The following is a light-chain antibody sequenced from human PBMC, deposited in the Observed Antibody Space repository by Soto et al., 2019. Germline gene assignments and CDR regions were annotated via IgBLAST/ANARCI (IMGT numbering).Light chain of an antibody. CDR1: DSNIGADYG. CDR2: GDS. CDR3: QSYDRSLSAYV. V-gene: IGLV1-40*01. J-gene: IGLJ1*01. Sequence: QAVVTQPPSVSGAPGQRVTISCTGFDSNIGADYGVHWYQQFPRTAPKLLIYGDSYRPSGVSGRFSGSKSGTSASLAITGLQAEDEADYYCQSYDRSLSAYVFGTGTKLTVL.